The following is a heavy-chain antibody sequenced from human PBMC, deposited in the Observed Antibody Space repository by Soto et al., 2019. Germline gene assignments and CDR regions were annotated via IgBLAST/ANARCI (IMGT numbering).Heavy chain of an antibody. CDR2: INPNSGGT. V-gene: IGHV1-2*04. J-gene: IGHJ6*02. D-gene: IGHD3-10*01. CDR3: ASHFANGSGSQSPLYGMDV. Sequence: GASVKVSCKASGYTFTGYYMHWVRQAPGQGLEWMGWINPNSGGTNYAQKFQGWVTMTRDTSISTAYMELSRLRSDDTAVYYCASHFANGSGSQSPLYGMDVWGQGTTVTVSS. CDR1: GYTFTGYY.